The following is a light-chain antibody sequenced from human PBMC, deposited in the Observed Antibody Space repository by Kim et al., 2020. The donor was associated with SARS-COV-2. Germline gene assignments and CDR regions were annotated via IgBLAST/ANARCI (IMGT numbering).Light chain of an antibody. CDR1: QDIKKH. CDR3: QQFNDHPIT. V-gene: IGKV1-33*01. CDR2: DAS. J-gene: IGKJ5*01. Sequence: DIQMTQSPSSLSASVGDRVTITCQASQDIKKHLNWYQQKSGKAPKVLIHDASNLEAGVPSRFSGSGSGTDFTFTISTLQPEDIATYFCQQFNDHPITFGQGTRVEIK.